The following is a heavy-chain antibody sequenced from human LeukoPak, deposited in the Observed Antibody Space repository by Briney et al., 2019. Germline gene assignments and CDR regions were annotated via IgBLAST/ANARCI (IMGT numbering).Heavy chain of an antibody. V-gene: IGHV1-18*01. CDR2: ISANSGDT. CDR3: ARAVVAAIGPDY. Sequence: ASVKVSCKTSAYTFTTYGINWVRQAPGQGLEWMGWISANSGDTNYAQKFQGRVTMTTDTSTSTTYMELRSLRADDTAVYYCARAVVAAIGPDYWGQGTLVTVSS. CDR1: AYTFTTYG. D-gene: IGHD2-15*01. J-gene: IGHJ4*02.